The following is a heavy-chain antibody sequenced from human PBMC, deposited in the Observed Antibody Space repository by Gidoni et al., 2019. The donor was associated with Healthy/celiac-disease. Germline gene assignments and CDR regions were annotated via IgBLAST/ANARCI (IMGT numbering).Heavy chain of an antibody. Sequence: EVQLVESGGGLVQPGGPRRLSCAASGFTFSSYWMSWVRQAPGKGLEWVANIKQDGSEKCYVDSVKGRFTISRDNAKNSLYLQMNSLRAEDTAVYYCARDGAADRYYDILTGYEGDFDYWGKGTLVTVSS. CDR1: GFTFSSYW. D-gene: IGHD3-9*01. J-gene: IGHJ4*02. CDR3: ARDGAADRYYDILTGYEGDFDY. V-gene: IGHV3-7*04. CDR2: IKQDGSEK.